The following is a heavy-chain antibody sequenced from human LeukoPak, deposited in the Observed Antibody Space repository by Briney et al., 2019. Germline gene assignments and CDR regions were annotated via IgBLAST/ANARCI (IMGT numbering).Heavy chain of an antibody. CDR1: GYTFTGYY. Sequence: GASVKVSCKASGYTFTGYYMHWVRQAPGQGLEWMGWISAYNGNTNQAQKLQGRVTMTTDTSTRTAYMELRSLRSDDTAVYYCARDYYDSSGYYYVFAYWGREPWSPSPQ. V-gene: IGHV1-18*04. CDR3: ARDYYDSSGYYYVFAY. D-gene: IGHD3-22*01. CDR2: ISAYNGNT. J-gene: IGHJ4*02.